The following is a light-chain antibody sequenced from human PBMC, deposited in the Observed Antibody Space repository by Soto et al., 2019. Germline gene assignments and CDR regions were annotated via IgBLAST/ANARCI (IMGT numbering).Light chain of an antibody. J-gene: IGLJ1*01. CDR2: EVT. CDR1: SSDVGAYNY. Sequence: QSVLTQPASVSGSPGQSITISCTGTSSDVGAYNYVSWYQHHPGKVPELLIYEVTNRPSGVSDRFSGSKSGNTASLTISGLQAEDEADYYCQSYDSSLSGYVFGTGTKVTVL. V-gene: IGLV2-14*01. CDR3: QSYDSSLSGYV.